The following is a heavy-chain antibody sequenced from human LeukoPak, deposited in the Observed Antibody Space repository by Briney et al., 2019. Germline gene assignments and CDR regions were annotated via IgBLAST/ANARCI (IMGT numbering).Heavy chain of an antibody. CDR1: GFTFSGYA. CDR3: ARLRDWFDP. J-gene: IGHJ5*02. Sequence: GGSLRLSCAASGFTFSGYAMTWVRQGPGKGLEWVSVIYSGGSTYYADSVKGRFTISRDNSKNTLYLQMNSLRAEDTAVYYCARLRDWFDPWGQGTLVTVSS. CDR2: IYSGGST. V-gene: IGHV3-66*01.